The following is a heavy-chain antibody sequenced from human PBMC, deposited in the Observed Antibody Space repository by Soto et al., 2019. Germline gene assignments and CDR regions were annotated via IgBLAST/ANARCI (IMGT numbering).Heavy chain of an antibody. V-gene: IGHV4-39*01. CDR2: IYYIGST. J-gene: IGHJ5*02. D-gene: IGHD3-16*02. CDR3: AGRNSLASVSLNFRELSNYKWIDP. Sequence: QLQLQESGPGLVKPSETLSLTCTVSGDSITNSNYYWGWFRQPPGKGLEWIASIYYIGSTYYNPYLKSRATISVDTSNNQFSLNLNSVTASDTAVYYCAGRNSLASVSLNFRELSNYKWIDPWGPGTLVTVSS. CDR1: GDSITNSNYY.